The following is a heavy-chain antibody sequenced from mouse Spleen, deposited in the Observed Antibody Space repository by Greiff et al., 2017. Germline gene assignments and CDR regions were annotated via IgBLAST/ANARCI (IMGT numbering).Heavy chain of an antibody. CDR3: ARWYDYDGAWFAY. CDR2: INPSNGRT. CDR1: GYTFTSYW. V-gene: IGHV1S81*02. Sequence: QVQLQQPGAELVKPGASVKLSCKASGYTFTSYWMHWVKQRPGQGLEWIGEINPSNGRTNYNEKFKSKATLTVDKSSSTAYMQLSSLTSEDSAVYYCARWYDYDGAWFAYWGQGTLVTVSA. D-gene: IGHD2-4*01. J-gene: IGHJ3*01.